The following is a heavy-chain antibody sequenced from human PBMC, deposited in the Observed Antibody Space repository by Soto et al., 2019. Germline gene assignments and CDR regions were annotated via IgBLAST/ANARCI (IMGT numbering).Heavy chain of an antibody. Sequence: QVQLVESGGGVVQPGRSLRLSCAASGFTFSSYAMHWVRQAPGKGLEWVAVISYDGSNKFYADSVKGRFTISRDNSKNTLYLQMNSLSAEDTAVYDCARPLWRDAYNWGYFDLWGRGTLVTVSS. V-gene: IGHV3-30-3*01. J-gene: IGHJ2*01. CDR2: ISYDGSNK. CDR3: ARPLWRDAYNWGYFDL. CDR1: GFTFSSYA. D-gene: IGHD1-1*01.